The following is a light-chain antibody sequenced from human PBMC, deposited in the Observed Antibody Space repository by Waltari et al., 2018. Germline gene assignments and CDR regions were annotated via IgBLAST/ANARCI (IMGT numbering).Light chain of an antibody. CDR1: HRFNSY. CDR3: QQSYTTLWT. J-gene: IGKJ1*01. CDR2: STS. Sequence: DIQMPHSPSSLSASVGDRVNITSWARHRFNSYLNWYQQKPGKAPKLLIYSTSSLQSGVPSRFSGSGSGTDFTLTISSLQPEDFATYYCQQSYTTLWTFGQGTKVETK. V-gene: IGKV1-39*01.